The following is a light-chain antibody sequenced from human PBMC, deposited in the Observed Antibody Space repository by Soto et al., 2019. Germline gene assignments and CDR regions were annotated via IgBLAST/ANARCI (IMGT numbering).Light chain of an antibody. V-gene: IGKV3D-15*01. Sequence: EIVMTRSPATLSVSPGERATLSCRASQSVSSNLAWYQQKPGQAPRLLIYGASIRATGIPARFSGSGSGTEFTLTISSLQSEDFAVYYCQQYNNWPPLTFGGGTKVEIK. CDR2: GAS. CDR1: QSVSSN. J-gene: IGKJ4*01. CDR3: QQYNNWPPLT.